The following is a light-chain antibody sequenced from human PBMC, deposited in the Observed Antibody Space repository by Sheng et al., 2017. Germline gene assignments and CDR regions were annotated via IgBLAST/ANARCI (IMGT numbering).Light chain of an antibody. CDR2: GAS. J-gene: IGKJ2*03. Sequence: LVLTQSPGTLSLSPGERATLSCRASQSVSSSFLAWYHQKPGQAPRLLIYGASSRATGIADRFSGSGSGTDFTLTISRLEPEDFAVYYCQQYDSSPYSFGQGTKLEIE. CDR1: QSVSSSF. V-gene: IGKV3-20*01. CDR3: QQYDSSPYS.